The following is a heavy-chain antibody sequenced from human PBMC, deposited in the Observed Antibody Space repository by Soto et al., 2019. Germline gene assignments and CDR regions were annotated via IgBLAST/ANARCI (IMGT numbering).Heavy chain of an antibody. CDR3: ARALTPRGFGELLSYYYYYYGMDV. CDR2: ISYDGSNK. D-gene: IGHD3-10*01. J-gene: IGHJ6*02. CDR1: GFTFCSYG. Sequence: GGSLRLSCAASGFTFCSYGMHGVRQAPGKGLEWVAVISYDGSNKYYADSVKGRFTISRDNSKNTLYLQMNSLRAEDTAVYYCARALTPRGFGELLSYYYYYYGMDVWGQGTTVTVS. V-gene: IGHV3-30*03.